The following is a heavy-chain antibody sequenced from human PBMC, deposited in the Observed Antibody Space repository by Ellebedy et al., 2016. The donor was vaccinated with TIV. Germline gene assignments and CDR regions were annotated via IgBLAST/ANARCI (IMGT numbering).Heavy chain of an antibody. D-gene: IGHD6-19*01. CDR2: IYYSWST. V-gene: IGHV4-61*05. J-gene: IGHJ4*02. CDR3: ARSSGWDRFDY. Sequence: MPSETLSLTCTVSGGSISSSSYYWGWIRQPPGKGLEWIGYIYYSWSTNYNPSLKSRVTIAVDTSKKQISLKLSSVTAADTAVYYCARSSGWDRFDYWGQGTLVTVSS. CDR1: GGSISSSSYY.